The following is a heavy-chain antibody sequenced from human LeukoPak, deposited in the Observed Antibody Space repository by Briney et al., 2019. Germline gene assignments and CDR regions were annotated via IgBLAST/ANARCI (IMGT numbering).Heavy chain of an antibody. V-gene: IGHV3-23*01. D-gene: IGHD2-21*02. Sequence: GGSLRLSCAASGFTFSSYAMNWVRRAPGKRLEWVSSIVGGGGSTYYADSVKGRFTISRDNSKNTLYLQMNSLRAEDTAVYYCAKGLLAYCGGDCYFDYWGQGTLVTVSS. J-gene: IGHJ4*02. CDR1: GFTFSSYA. CDR3: AKGLLAYCGGDCYFDY. CDR2: IVGGGGST.